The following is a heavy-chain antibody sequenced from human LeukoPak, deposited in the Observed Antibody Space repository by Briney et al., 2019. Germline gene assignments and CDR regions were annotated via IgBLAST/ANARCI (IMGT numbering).Heavy chain of an antibody. CDR2: IYYSGST. D-gene: IGHD3-16*01. CDR3: ARGALELISPNWFDP. V-gene: IGHV4-31*03. Sequence: SQTLSLTCTVSGGSISSGGYYWSWIRQHPGKGLEWIGYIYYSGSTYYNPSLKGRVTISVDTSKNQFSLKLSSVTAADTAVYYCARGALELISPNWFDPWGQGTLVTVSS. CDR1: GGSISSGGYY. J-gene: IGHJ5*02.